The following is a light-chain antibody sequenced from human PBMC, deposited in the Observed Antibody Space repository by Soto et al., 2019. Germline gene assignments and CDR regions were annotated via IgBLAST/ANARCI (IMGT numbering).Light chain of an antibody. CDR2: EVS. CDR3: SSYAGSNNFVV. Sequence: QSALTQPPSASGSPGQSVTISCTGTRSDVGGYNYVSWYQQHPGKAPKLMIYEVSKRPTGVPDRFSGSKSGKTASLTVSGLQAEDEADYYCSSYAGSNNFVVFGGGTKVTVL. CDR1: RSDVGGYNY. J-gene: IGLJ2*01. V-gene: IGLV2-8*01.